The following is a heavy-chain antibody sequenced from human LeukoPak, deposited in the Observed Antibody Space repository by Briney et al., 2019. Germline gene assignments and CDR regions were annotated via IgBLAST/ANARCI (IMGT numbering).Heavy chain of an antibody. J-gene: IGHJ4*02. V-gene: IGHV1-24*01. CDR1: GYTLTELS. D-gene: IGHD2-15*01. CDR2: FDPEDGET. Sequence: ASVTVSCKVSGYTLTELSMHWVRQAPGKGLEWMRGFDPEDGETIYAQKFQGRVTMTEDTSTDTAYMELSSLRSEDTAVYYCATMVVAATYFDYWGQGTLVTVSS. CDR3: ATMVVAATYFDY.